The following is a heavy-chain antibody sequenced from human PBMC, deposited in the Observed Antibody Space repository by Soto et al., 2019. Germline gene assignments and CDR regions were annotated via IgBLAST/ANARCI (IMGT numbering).Heavy chain of an antibody. CDR2: ISSSSSYI. CDR3: ARETPTFLGYAFDI. D-gene: IGHD3-3*02. Sequence: EVQLVESGGGLVKPGGSLRLSCAASGFTFSSYSMNWVRQAPGKGLEWVSSISSSSSYIYYADSVKGRFTISRDNAKNSLYLQMNSLRAEDTAVYYCARETPTFLGYAFDIWGQGTMVTVSS. J-gene: IGHJ3*02. CDR1: GFTFSSYS. V-gene: IGHV3-21*01.